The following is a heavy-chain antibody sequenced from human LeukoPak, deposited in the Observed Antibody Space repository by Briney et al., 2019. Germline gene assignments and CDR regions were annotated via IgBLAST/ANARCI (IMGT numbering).Heavy chain of an antibody. CDR1: GGSISSGDYY. CDR2: IYYSGST. V-gene: IGHV4-30-4*01. D-gene: IGHD3-3*01. J-gene: IGHJ6*02. CDR3: ALSRYYDFWSGYYPSPYYYYGMDV. Sequence: SETLSLTCTVSGGSISSGDYYWSWIRQPPGKGLERIGYIYYSGSTYYNPSLKSRVTISVDTSKNQFSLKLSSVTAADTAVYYCALSRYYDFWSGYYPSPYYYYGMDVWGQGTTVTVSS.